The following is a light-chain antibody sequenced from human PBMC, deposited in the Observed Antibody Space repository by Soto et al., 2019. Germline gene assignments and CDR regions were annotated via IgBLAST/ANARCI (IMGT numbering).Light chain of an antibody. CDR1: QSVSSSY. Sequence: EIVLTQSPGTLSLSPGERATLSCRASQSVSSSYLAWYQQKPGQAARLLIYGASSRATGIPDRISGSGACTDFTLTISRLEPEDFSVYYCQQYGSSLTWTFGQGTKVDIK. V-gene: IGKV3-20*01. CDR3: QQYGSSLTWT. CDR2: GAS. J-gene: IGKJ1*01.